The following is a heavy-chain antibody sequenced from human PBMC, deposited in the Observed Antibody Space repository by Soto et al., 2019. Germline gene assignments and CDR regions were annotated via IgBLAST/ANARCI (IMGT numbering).Heavy chain of an antibody. CDR1: GFTFSNYN. Sequence: EVQLVESGGGLVKPGESLRLSCAASGFTFSNYNINWVRQAPGKGLEWVSSIRSRSIDMYYADSVKGRFTISRDDAKNSLSLQMNGLRAEDTAVYFCVRESYPAKALEIWGQGTMVTVSS. CDR2: IRSRSIDM. CDR3: VRESYPAKALEI. V-gene: IGHV3-21*01. D-gene: IGHD2-2*01. J-gene: IGHJ3*02.